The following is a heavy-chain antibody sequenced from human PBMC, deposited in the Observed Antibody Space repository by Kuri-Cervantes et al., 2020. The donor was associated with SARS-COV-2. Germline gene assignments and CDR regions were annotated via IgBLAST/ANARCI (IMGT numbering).Heavy chain of an antibody. CDR2: IYSGGST. CDR3: AKDQRYSSSSGLGYLDS. D-gene: IGHD6-6*01. CDR1: GFTVSSNY. V-gene: IGHV3-53*05. Sequence: LSLTCAASGFTVSSNYMSWVRQAPGKGLEWVSVIYSGGSTYYADSVKGRFTISRDNSKNTLYLQMNSLRTEDTAVYYCAKDQRYSSSSGLGYLDSWGQGTLVVVSS. J-gene: IGHJ4*02.